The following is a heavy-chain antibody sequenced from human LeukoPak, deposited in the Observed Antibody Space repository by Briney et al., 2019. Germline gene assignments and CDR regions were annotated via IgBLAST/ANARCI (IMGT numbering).Heavy chain of an antibody. CDR3: ARGGIAAAGRLEGAFDI. D-gene: IGHD6-13*01. CDR1: GYTFTGYY. CDR2: INPNSGGT. V-gene: IGHV1-2*04. J-gene: IGHJ3*02. Sequence: ASVKVSCKASGYTFTGYYMHWVRQAPGQGLEWMGWINPNSGGTNYAQKFQGWVTMTRDTSISTAYMELSRLRSDDTAVYYCARGGIAAAGRLEGAFDIWGQGTMVTVSS.